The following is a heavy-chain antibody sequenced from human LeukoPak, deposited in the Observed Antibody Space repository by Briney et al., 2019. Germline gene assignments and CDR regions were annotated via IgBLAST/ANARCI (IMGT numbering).Heavy chain of an antibody. V-gene: IGHV3-21*01. D-gene: IGHD2-15*01. CDR1: GFPFSIYT. CDR3: ATDYYGSGGSCYPPD. CDR2: ISGSSNDI. Sequence: GGSLRLSCAASGFPFSIYTMNWVRQAPGKGLEWVSSISGSSNDIYYADSVKGRFTISRDNAKNSLYLQMNSLRAEDTAVYYCATDYYGSGGSCYPPDWGQGTLVTVSS. J-gene: IGHJ4*02.